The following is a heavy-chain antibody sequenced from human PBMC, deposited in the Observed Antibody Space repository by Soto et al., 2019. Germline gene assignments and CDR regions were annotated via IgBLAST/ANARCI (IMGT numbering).Heavy chain of an antibody. D-gene: IGHD3-10*01. V-gene: IGHV3-21*01. J-gene: IGHJ3*02. CDR3: ARDSPVTDAFDI. Sequence: EVQLVESGGGLVKPGGSLRLSCAASGFTFSSYSMNWVRQAPGKGLEWVSSISSSSSYIYYADSVKRRFTISRDNAKNSLYLQMNSLRAEDTAVYYCARDSPVTDAFDIWGQGTIVTVSS. CDR2: ISSSSSYI. CDR1: GFTFSSYS.